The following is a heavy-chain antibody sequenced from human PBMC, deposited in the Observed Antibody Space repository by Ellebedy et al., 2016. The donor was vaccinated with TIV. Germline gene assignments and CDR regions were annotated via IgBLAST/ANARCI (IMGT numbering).Heavy chain of an antibody. J-gene: IGHJ4*02. Sequence: AASVKVSCKASGYTFTNYDIAWVRQSPGQGLEWMGWIYNGNTYYTETIQGRVTMTTDNSTSPAYMELRKLTFYDTAVYYCARNGGGLGYWGQGTLVTVSS. D-gene: IGHD2-8*01. CDR1: GYTFTNYD. V-gene: IGHV1-18*01. CDR3: ARNGGGLGY. CDR2: IYNGNT.